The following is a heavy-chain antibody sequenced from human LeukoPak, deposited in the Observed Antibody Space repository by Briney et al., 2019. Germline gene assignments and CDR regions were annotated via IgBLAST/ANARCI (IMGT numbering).Heavy chain of an antibody. CDR3: ASAPLSIVVVPAANAFDI. J-gene: IGHJ3*02. V-gene: IGHV1-18*04. CDR1: GYTFTSYG. CDR2: ISAYNGNT. D-gene: IGHD2-2*01. Sequence: ASVKVSCKASGYTFTSYGISWVRQAPGQGLEWMGWISAYNGNTNYAQKLQGRVTMTTDTSTSTAYMELRSLRSDDTAMDYCASAPLSIVVVPAANAFDIWGQGTMVTVSS.